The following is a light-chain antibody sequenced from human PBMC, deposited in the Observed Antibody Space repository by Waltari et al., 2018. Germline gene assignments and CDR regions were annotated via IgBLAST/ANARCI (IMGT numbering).Light chain of an antibody. CDR3: QSADSSGTYVV. CDR1: ALPKTY. J-gene: IGLJ2*01. V-gene: IGLV3-25*03. CDR2: KDS. Sequence: SYELTQPPPVSVSPAQTARNTCSADALPKTYAYWYQHKPGQAPVLVIYKDSARPSGIPERFSGSSSGTTVTLTISGVQAEDEADYYCQSADSSGTYVVFGGGTKLTVL.